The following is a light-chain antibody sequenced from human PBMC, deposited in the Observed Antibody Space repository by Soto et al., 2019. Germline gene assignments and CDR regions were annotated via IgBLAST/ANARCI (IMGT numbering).Light chain of an antibody. CDR3: QQYTILPRP. J-gene: IGKJ2*01. CDR2: GAS. CDR1: QSVSSD. V-gene: IGKV3-15*01. Sequence: RVLKQSVVTVSLNTGERATLSCRASQSVSSDLAWYHQKPGQAPRLLIYGASTRATGIPARFSGSGSGTEFTLTIDCLQSEDFAVYYCQQYTILPRPFG.